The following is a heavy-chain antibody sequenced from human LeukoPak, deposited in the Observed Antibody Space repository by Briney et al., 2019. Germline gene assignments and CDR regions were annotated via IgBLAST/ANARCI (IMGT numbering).Heavy chain of an antibody. D-gene: IGHD3-3*01. CDR2: ISGSGGST. Sequence: GGSLRLSCAASGFTFSSYAMSWVRQAPGKGLEWVSAISGSGGSTYYADSVKGRFTISRDTSENTLYLQMNSLRAEDTAVYYCAKKLDYDFWSGYYTALDYWGQGTLVTVSS. V-gene: IGHV3-23*01. CDR3: AKKLDYDFWSGYYTALDY. J-gene: IGHJ4*02. CDR1: GFTFSSYA.